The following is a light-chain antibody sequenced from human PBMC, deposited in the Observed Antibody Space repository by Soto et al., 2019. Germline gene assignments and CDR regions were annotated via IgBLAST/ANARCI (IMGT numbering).Light chain of an antibody. V-gene: IGKV1-5*01. CDR2: EAS. J-gene: IGKJ1*01. CDR1: QTISSF. CDR3: QHYISFPWA. Sequence: DIQVTQSPASLSASLGDRVTITCRASQTISSFLAWYQHKVGEAPKLLIAEASSLESGVPSRFSGSGSGTEFTLTISRLQPDDVATYYCQHYISFPWAFGQGTKVDIK.